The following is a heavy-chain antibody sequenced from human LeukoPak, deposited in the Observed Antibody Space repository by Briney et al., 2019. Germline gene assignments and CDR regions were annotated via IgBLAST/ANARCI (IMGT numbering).Heavy chain of an antibody. J-gene: IGHJ6*02. CDR3: ARWPMVRGVINDYYGMDV. D-gene: IGHD3-10*01. CDR2: IYYSGST. V-gene: IGHV4-59*01. CDR1: GGSISSYY. Sequence: SETLSLTCTVSGGSISSYYWSWIRQPPGKGLEWIGDIYYSGSTNYNPSLKSRVTISVDTSKNQFSLKLSSVTAADTAVYYCARWPMVRGVINDYYGMDVWGQGTTVTVSS.